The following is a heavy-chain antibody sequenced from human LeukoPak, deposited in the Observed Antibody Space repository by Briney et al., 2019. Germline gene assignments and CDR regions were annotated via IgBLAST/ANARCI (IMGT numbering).Heavy chain of an antibody. CDR1: GYTFTGYY. J-gene: IGHJ4*02. CDR2: INPNSGGT. CDR3: ARGYYGSGGEFDY. V-gene: IGHV1-2*02. Sequence: GASVKVSCKASGYTFTGYYMHWVRQAPGQGLEWMGWINPNSGGTNYAQKFQGRVTMTRDTSISTAYMELSRLRSDDTAVYYRARGYYGSGGEFDYWGQGTLVTVSS. D-gene: IGHD3-10*01.